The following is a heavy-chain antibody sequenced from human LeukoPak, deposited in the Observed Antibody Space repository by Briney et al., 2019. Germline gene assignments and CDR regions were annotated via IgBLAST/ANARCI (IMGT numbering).Heavy chain of an antibody. CDR1: GFTFSDYA. Sequence: GGSLRLSCATSGFTFSDYAMTWVRQAPGKGLEWVTTISGSGVMTYYADSVKGRFTVSGDNSKNTVYLQMSSLTAADTAVYYCAKDRSIGTYYTFDHWGQGTLVTVSS. J-gene: IGHJ4*02. CDR2: ISGSGVMT. CDR3: AKDRSIGTYYTFDH. V-gene: IGHV3-23*01. D-gene: IGHD1-26*01.